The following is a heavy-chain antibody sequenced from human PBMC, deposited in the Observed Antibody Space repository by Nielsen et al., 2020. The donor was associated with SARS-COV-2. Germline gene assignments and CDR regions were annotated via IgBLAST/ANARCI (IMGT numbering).Heavy chain of an antibody. D-gene: IGHD3-10*01. CDR2: INPSSGST. CDR3: ARVASLYGSGTYSFDS. V-gene: IGHV1-46*01. J-gene: IGHJ4*02. Sequence: WVRQAPGQGLEWMGIINPSSGSTSYSQIFQGRVTMTRDTSTSTVYMELSSLRSEDTAVYFCARVASLYGSGTYSFDSWGQGTLVTVSS.